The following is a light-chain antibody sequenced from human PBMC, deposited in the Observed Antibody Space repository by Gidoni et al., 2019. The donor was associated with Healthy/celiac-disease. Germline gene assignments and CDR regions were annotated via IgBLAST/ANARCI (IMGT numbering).Light chain of an antibody. Sequence: DNVRTQSPLSPPVTPGEPAYISCRASQSLLHSNGYNYLDWYLQKPGQSPQLLIYLGSNRASGVPNRFSGSGSGTDFTLKLSRVEAEDVGVYYCMQALPTLTFGQGTRLEIK. J-gene: IGKJ5*01. CDR1: QSLLHSNGYNY. V-gene: IGKV2-28*01. CDR3: MQALPTLT. CDR2: LGS.